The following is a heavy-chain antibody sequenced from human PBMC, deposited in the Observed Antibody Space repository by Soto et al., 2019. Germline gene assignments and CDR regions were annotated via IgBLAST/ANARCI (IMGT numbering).Heavy chain of an antibody. CDR1: GGTFSSYA. Sequence: QVQLVQSGAEVKKPGSSVKVSCKASGGTFSSYAISWVRQAPGQGLEWMGGIIPIFGTANYAQKFQGRVTITADESTSTAYMELSSLRSEDTAVYYCARDGTLGWLQLRQGGWYFDLWGRGTLVTVSS. CDR3: ARDGTLGWLQLRQGGWYFDL. CDR2: IIPIFGTA. V-gene: IGHV1-69*12. J-gene: IGHJ2*01. D-gene: IGHD5-12*01.